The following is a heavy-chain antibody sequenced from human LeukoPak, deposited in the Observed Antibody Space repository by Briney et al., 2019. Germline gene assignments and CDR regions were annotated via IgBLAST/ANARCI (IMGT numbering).Heavy chain of an antibody. CDR1: GYTFTSYD. V-gene: IGHV1-8*01. J-gene: IGHJ5*02. CDR3: AKGPYSSSWYTVVYWFDP. D-gene: IGHD6-13*01. CDR2: MNPNSGNT. Sequence: GASVKVSCKASGYTFTSYDINWVRQAPGQGLEWMGWMNPNSGNTGYAQKFQGRVTMTRNTSISTAYMELSSLRSEDTAVYYCAKGPYSSSWYTVVYWFDPWGQGTLVTVSS.